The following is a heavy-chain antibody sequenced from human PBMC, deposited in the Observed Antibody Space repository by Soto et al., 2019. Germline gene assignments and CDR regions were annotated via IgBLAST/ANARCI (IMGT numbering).Heavy chain of an antibody. CDR3: AAEVYSGGDCCHFDY. V-gene: IGHV1-58*01. J-gene: IGHJ4*02. D-gene: IGHD2-21*02. Sequence: QVQVVQSGPEVKKPGTSVKVSCKTSGFTFTNSAVQWVRQARGQRLEWIGWIVVGSGNTNYAQKFRERVTITRDMSTSTAHMELSSLRSEDTAVYYCAAEVYSGGDCCHFDYWGQGTLVTVSS. CDR2: IVVGSGNT. CDR1: GFTFTNSA.